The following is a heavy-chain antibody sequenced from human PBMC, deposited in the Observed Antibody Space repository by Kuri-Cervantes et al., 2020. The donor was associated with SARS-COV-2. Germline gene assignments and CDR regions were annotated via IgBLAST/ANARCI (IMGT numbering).Heavy chain of an antibody. CDR1: GFTFISSW. J-gene: IGHJ6*02. CDR2: IKCDGSEK. D-gene: IGHD2-21*01. Sequence: GGSLRLSCAASGFTFISSWMHWVRQAPEKGLEWAADIKCDGSEKHYVNSVKGRLTISRDNAKKSLHLQVNSLRAEDTALYSCAGADLAYCGRDCDSDYYYGMDVWGQGTTVTVSS. V-gene: IGHV3-52*01. CDR3: AGADLAYCGRDCDSDYYYGMDV.